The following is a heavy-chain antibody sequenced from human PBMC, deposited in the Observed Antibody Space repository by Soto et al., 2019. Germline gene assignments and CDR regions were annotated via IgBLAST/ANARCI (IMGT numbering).Heavy chain of an antibody. CDR1: GYSFTSYW. CDR3: ARLGYCSSTSCYKGVYFDY. V-gene: IGHV5-10-1*01. J-gene: IGHJ4*02. D-gene: IGHD2-2*02. CDR2: IDPSDSYT. Sequence: EFLKISFKGDGYSFTSYWISWVRQMPGKGLEWMGRIDPSDSYTNYSPSFQGHVTISADKSISTAYLQWSSLKASDTAMYYCARLGYCSSTSCYKGVYFDYWGQGTLVTVSS.